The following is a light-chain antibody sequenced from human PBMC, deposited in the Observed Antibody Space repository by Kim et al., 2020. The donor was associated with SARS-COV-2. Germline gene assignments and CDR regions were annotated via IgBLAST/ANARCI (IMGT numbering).Light chain of an antibody. CDR3: QQRSSWPLT. V-gene: IGKV3-11*01. CDR1: QSISNF. CDR2: DAS. Sequence: EVVLTQSPATLSLSPGKRATLSCRASQSISNFLAWYQQKPGQAPRLLLFDASNRATDIPTRFSGSGSGTDFTLTINSLEPEDFAVYYCQQRSSWPLTFGGGTKVDIK. J-gene: IGKJ4*01.